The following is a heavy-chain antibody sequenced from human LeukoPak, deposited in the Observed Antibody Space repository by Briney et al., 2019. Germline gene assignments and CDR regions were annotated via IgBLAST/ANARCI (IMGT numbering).Heavy chain of an antibody. D-gene: IGHD4-17*01. CDR1: GFTFDDYA. CDR2: ISWNSGSI. Sequence: GGSLRLSCAASGFTFDDYAMHWVRQAPGKGLEWVSGISWNSGSIGYADSVKGRFTISRDNAKNSLYLQMNSLRAEDTALYYCAKDASYGDYAGYFDLWGRGTLVTVSS. J-gene: IGHJ2*01. V-gene: IGHV3-9*01. CDR3: AKDASYGDYAGYFDL.